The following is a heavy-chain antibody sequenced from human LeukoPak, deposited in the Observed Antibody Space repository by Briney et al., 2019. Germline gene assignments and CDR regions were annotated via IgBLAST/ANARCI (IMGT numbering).Heavy chain of an antibody. D-gene: IGHD5-12*01. Sequence: PSETLSLTCAVSGYSISSGYFWGWIRQPPGKGLEWIGSIYHSGSTYYNPSLKSRVTISVDTSKNQVSLKLSSVTAADTAVYYCARDREWLRVNWFDPWGQGTLVTVSS. J-gene: IGHJ5*02. CDR2: IYHSGST. V-gene: IGHV4-38-2*02. CDR1: GYSISSGYF. CDR3: ARDREWLRVNWFDP.